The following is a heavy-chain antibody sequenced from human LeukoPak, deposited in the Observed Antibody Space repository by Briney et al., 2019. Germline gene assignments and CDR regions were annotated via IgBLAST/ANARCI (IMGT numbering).Heavy chain of an antibody. CDR3: ARDVPAAAGYGLDV. CDR2: IIPIFGTA. V-gene: IGHV1-69*05. Sequence: SVKVSCKASGGTFSSYAISWVRQAPGQGLEWMGGIIPIFGTANYAQKFQGRVTMTTDTSTSTAYMELRSLRSDDTAVYYCARDVPAAAGYGLDVWGQGTTVTVSS. D-gene: IGHD2-2*01. J-gene: IGHJ6*02. CDR1: GGTFSSYA.